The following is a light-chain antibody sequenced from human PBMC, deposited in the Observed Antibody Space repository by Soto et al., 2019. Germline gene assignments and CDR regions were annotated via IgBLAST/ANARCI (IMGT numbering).Light chain of an antibody. V-gene: IGLV3-21*02. CDR2: DVY. CDR3: QIWDGTLQHVI. CDR1: DIGSQS. Sequence: SYELTQSPSVSVAPGQTATISCSGHDIGSQSVHWYQQRAGQAPVLVIYDVYDRPSGIPERFSGSISATTATLTISRVEVGDEPDYYCQIWDGTLQHVIFGGGTKLTVL. J-gene: IGLJ2*01.